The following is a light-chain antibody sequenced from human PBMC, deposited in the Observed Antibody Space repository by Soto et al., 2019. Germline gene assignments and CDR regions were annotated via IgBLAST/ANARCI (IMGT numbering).Light chain of an antibody. CDR3: LQYHNLPLT. V-gene: IGKV1-33*01. CDR2: DAS. Sequence: DIQMTQSPSSLSASVGDRVTITCQASRDISNYLHWYQQKPGEAPKLLIYDASDLETGVPSRFSGSRSGTDFTFTISSLQPEDIATYYCLQYHNLPLTFGGGTKVEIK. CDR1: RDISNY. J-gene: IGKJ4*01.